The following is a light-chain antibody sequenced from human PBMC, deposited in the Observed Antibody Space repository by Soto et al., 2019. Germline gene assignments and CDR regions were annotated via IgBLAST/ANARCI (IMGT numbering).Light chain of an antibody. CDR2: AAS. Sequence: DIQMTQSPSSLSASVGDRVNITCRASQSISSYLNWYQQKPGKAPKLLVYAASRLQSGVPSRFSGTGSGTEFTLTISSLQPDDFATYYCQQYTTYSYSFGQGTRLEIK. CDR3: QQYTTYSYS. J-gene: IGKJ2*03. CDR1: QSISSY. V-gene: IGKV1-39*01.